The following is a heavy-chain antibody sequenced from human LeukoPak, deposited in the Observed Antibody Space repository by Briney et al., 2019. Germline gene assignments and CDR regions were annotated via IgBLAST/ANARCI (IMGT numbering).Heavy chain of an antibody. J-gene: IGHJ4*02. CDR2: INPNGGGT. V-gene: IGHV1-2*02. D-gene: IGHD5-18*01. CDR3: AREGTAMVPFDY. CDR1: GYTFTGYY. Sequence: ASVKVSCKASGYTFTGYYIHWVRQAPGQGLEWMGWINPNGGGTNYAQKFQGRVTITADKSTSTAYMKLSSLRSEDTAVYYCAREGTAMVPFDYWGQGTLVTVSS.